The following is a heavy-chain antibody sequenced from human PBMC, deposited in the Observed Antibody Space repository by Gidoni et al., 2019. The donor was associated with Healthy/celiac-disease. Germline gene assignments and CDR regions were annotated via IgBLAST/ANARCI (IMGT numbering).Heavy chain of an antibody. D-gene: IGHD6-13*01. CDR1: GSTFTGHY. CDR2: INPNSGGT. J-gene: IGHJ6*02. V-gene: IGHV1-2*06. Sequence: QVQLVQSGAEVKKPGASVKVSCKASGSTFTGHYIPWVRQAPGQGLEWMGRINPNSGGTNYAQKIQGRVTMTRDTSISTAYMELSRLRSDDTAVYYCARGSSSSWSYYYYYYGMDVWGQGTTVTVSS. CDR3: ARGSSSSWSYYYYYYGMDV.